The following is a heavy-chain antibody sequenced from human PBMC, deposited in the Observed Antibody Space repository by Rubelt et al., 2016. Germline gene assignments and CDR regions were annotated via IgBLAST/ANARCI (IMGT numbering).Heavy chain of an antibody. Sequence: GWRTQPPGKGLEWIGSVSYSGTTKYSPSLKSRVTISVDTSKNQFSLKLTSVTAADTAVYYCARGNGSPPLDYWGQGTLVTVSS. D-gene: IGHD6-13*01. CDR3: ARGNGSPPLDY. CDR2: VSYSGTT. J-gene: IGHJ4*02. V-gene: IGHV4-39*07.